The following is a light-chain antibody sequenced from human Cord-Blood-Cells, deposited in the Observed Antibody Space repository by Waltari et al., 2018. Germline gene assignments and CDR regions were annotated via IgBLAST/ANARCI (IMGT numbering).Light chain of an antibody. J-gene: IGLJ2*01. V-gene: IGLV3-1*01. CDR1: KLGDKY. CDR2: QDS. CDR3: QAWDSSTVV. Sequence: SYELTQPPSVSVSPGQTASITCSGDKLGDKYACWYQQKPGQSPVLVIYQDSKRPSGYPERFSGSNAGNTATLTISGTQAMDEAYYYCQAWDSSTVVFGGGTKLTVL.